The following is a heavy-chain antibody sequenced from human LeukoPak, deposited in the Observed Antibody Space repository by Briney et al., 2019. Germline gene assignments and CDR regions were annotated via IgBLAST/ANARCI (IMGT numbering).Heavy chain of an antibody. Sequence: GGSLRLSCAASGFTFSSYSMNWVRQAPGKGLEWVSYISSSSSTIYYADSVKGRFTISRDNAKNSLYLQMNSLRAEDTAVYYCARDMGVLWFGPRYYFDYWGQGTLVTVSS. D-gene: IGHD3-10*01. J-gene: IGHJ4*02. CDR2: ISSSSSTI. V-gene: IGHV3-48*04. CDR3: ARDMGVLWFGPRYYFDY. CDR1: GFTFSSYS.